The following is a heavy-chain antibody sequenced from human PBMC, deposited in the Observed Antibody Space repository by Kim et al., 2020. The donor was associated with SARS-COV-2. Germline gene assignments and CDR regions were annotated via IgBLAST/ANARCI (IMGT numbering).Heavy chain of an antibody. CDR3: AMKGDILTGYYTPFDY. J-gene: IGHJ4*02. CDR2: ISGSGGST. D-gene: IGHD3-9*01. Sequence: GGSLRLSCAASGFTFSSYAMSWVRQAPGKGLEWVSAISGSGGSTYYADSVKGRFTISRDNSKNTLYLQMNSLRAEDTAVYYCAMKGDILTGYYTPFDYWGQGTLVTVSS. CDR1: GFTFSSYA. V-gene: IGHV3-23*01.